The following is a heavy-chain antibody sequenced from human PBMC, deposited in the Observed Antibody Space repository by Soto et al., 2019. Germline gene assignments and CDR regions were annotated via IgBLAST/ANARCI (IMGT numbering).Heavy chain of an antibody. Sequence: GSLRLSCAASGFPFSDYYMTWIRQAPGKGLEWVSYISSSGSALQYADSVKGRFTISRDNARNSVFLQMNSLRVEDTAMYYCARDSPGGFNWFDPWGQGTLVTVSS. CDR2: ISSSGSAL. CDR1: GFPFSDYY. J-gene: IGHJ5*02. CDR3: ARDSPGGFNWFDP. D-gene: IGHD3-16*01. V-gene: IGHV3-11*01.